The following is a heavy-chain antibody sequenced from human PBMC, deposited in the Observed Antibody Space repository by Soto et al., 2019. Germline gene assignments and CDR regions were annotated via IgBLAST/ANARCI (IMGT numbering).Heavy chain of an antibody. V-gene: IGHV1-69*06. CDR1: GGSFSSYA. D-gene: IGHD1-26*01. CDR2: IIPICGTA. Sequence: WVKGSCKGSGGSFSSYASSWVRQAPGQGLEWIGAIIPICGTANYAQKFQGRVTITADKSTSTAYMELSSLRSEDTAVYYCARGDPASYPFDYWGQGTLVPVSS. CDR3: ARGDPASYPFDY. J-gene: IGHJ4*02.